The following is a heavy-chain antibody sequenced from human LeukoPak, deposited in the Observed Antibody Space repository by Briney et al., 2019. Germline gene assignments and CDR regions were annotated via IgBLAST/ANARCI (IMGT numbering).Heavy chain of an antibody. Sequence: PSETLSLTCTVSGYSISSGYYWGWIRQPPGKGLEWIGSIYHSGSTYYNLSLKSRVTISVDTSKNQFSLKLSSVTAADTAVYYCARVDSSSWYHYPSSKFDYWGQGTLVTVSS. V-gene: IGHV4-38-2*02. CDR3: ARVDSSSWYHYPSSKFDY. CDR1: GYSISSGYY. D-gene: IGHD6-13*01. CDR2: IYHSGST. J-gene: IGHJ4*02.